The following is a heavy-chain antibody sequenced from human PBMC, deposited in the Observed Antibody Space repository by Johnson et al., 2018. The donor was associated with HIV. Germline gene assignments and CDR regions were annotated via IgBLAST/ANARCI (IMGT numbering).Heavy chain of an antibody. V-gene: IGHV3-11*04. CDR2: ITSTGITV. Sequence: QMLLVESGGGVVQPGRSLRLSCAASGFTFSDYYMSWIRQAPGKGLEWVSYITSTGITVYYTDSVQGRFTISRDNAKNSLSLQMNSLRAEDTAVYYCARAPEVRGVDAFDVWGQGTVVTVSS. D-gene: IGHD3-10*01. J-gene: IGHJ3*01. CDR3: ARAPEVRGVDAFDV. CDR1: GFTFSDYY.